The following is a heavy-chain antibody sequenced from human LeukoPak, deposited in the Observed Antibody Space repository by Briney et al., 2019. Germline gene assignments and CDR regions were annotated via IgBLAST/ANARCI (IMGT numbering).Heavy chain of an antibody. V-gene: IGHV4-34*01. CDR3: ARSRDSMIVVVSPFDY. CDR2: INHSGTT. CDR1: GGSFSGYY. D-gene: IGHD3-22*01. J-gene: IGHJ4*02. Sequence: PSETLSLTCAVYGGSFSGYYWSWIRQPPGKGLEWIGEINHSGTTNYNPSLKSRVTISVDTSKNQFSLKLSSVTAADTAVYYCARSRDSMIVVVSPFDYWGQGTLVTVSS.